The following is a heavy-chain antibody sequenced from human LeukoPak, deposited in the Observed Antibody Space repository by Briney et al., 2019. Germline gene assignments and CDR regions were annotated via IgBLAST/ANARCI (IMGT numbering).Heavy chain of an antibody. J-gene: IGHJ4*02. V-gene: IGHV3-23*01. Sequence: GGSLRLSCAASGFTFSNYAMHWVRQAPGKGLECVSAVSCSGSTTYYARSVKGRFTVSRDNSKNTLYLQMNSLRVDDTAVYYCAKSLDYGGNRARLDFWGQGTLVTVSS. CDR3: AKSLDYGGNRARLDF. CDR2: VSCSGSTT. CDR1: GFTFSNYA. D-gene: IGHD4-23*01.